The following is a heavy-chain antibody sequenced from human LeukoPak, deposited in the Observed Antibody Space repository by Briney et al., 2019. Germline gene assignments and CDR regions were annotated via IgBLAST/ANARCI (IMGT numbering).Heavy chain of an antibody. CDR1: GFTFSDYY. V-gene: IGHV3-11*01. CDR3: AHASNYYYYYGMDV. J-gene: IGHJ6*02. Sequence: GGSLRLSCAASGFTFSDYYMSWIRQASGKGLEWVSYISSSGSTIYYADSVKGRFTISRDNAENSLYLQMNSLRAEDTAVYYCAHASNYYYYYGMDVWGQGTTVTVSS. CDR2: ISSSGSTI.